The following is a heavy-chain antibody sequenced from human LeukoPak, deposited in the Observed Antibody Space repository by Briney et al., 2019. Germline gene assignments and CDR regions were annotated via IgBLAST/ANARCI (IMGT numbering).Heavy chain of an antibody. CDR2: ISGNGGST. V-gene: IGHV3-23*01. CDR1: GFTFSSYS. D-gene: IGHD3-22*01. Sequence: GGSLRLSCAASGFTFSSYSMNWVRQAPGKGLEWVSVISGNGGSTYYADSVKGRFTISRDNSKNTLYLQMNSLRAEDTAVYYCAKAYYYDSSGYYPVGYWGQGTLVTVSS. CDR3: AKAYYYDSSGYYPVGY. J-gene: IGHJ4*02.